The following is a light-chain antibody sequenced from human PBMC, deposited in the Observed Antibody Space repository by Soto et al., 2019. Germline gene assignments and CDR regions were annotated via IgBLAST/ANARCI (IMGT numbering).Light chain of an antibody. CDR2: RNN. V-gene: IGLV1-47*01. J-gene: IGLJ3*02. Sequence: QSVLTQPPSASGTPGQRVTISCSGSSSNIGSNYVYWYQQLPGTAPKLLIYRNNQRPSGVPDRFSGSKSDTSASLAISGFRSEDEADYYCAAWDDSRYWVFGGGTKVTVL. CDR3: AAWDDSRYWV. CDR1: SSNIGSNY.